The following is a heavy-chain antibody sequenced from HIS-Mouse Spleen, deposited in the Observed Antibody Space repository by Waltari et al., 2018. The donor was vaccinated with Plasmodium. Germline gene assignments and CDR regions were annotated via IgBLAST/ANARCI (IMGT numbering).Heavy chain of an antibody. J-gene: IGHJ3*02. D-gene: IGHD6-13*01. V-gene: IGHV6-1*01. CDR3: ASGKGIAAAGDAFDI. Sequence: QVQLQQSGPGLVTPSQTLSLTCAISGDSVSSNSAAWNWTRQSPSRGLEWLGRTEYRYKWYNEYAVSVKSRRTINPDTSKDQFYQQLSAVTPGDTAVYYCASGKGIAAAGDAFDIWSQGTMVTVSS. CDR2: TEYRYKWYN. CDR1: GDSVSSNSAA.